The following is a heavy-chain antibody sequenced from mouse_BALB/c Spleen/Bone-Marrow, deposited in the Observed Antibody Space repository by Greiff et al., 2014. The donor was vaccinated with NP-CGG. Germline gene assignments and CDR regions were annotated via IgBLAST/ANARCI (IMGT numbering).Heavy chain of an antibody. Sequence: EVQLQQSGPDLVRPSQSLSLTCTVTGYSITSGYSWHWIRQFPGNKLEWMGYIHYSGSTNYNPSLKSRISITRDTSKNQFFLQLNSVTTEDTATYYCAGRGYDGYYYYAMDYWGQGTSVTVSS. CDR1: GYSITSGYS. J-gene: IGHJ4*01. V-gene: IGHV3-1*02. CDR3: AGRGYDGYYYYAMDY. CDR2: IHYSGST. D-gene: IGHD2-3*01.